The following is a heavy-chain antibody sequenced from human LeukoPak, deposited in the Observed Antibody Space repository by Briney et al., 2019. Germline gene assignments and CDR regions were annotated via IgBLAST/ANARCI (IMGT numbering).Heavy chain of an antibody. CDR3: ARVASGSSGWYDAFDI. CDR2: IKQDGSEK. V-gene: IGHV3-7*01. J-gene: IGHJ3*02. D-gene: IGHD6-19*01. CDR1: GFTFSTYG. Sequence: PGGSLRLSCAASGFTFSTYGMHWVRQAPGKGLEWVANIKQDGSEKYYVDSVKGRFTISRDNAKNSLYLQMNSLRAEDTAVYYCARVASGSSGWYDAFDIWGQGTMVTVSS.